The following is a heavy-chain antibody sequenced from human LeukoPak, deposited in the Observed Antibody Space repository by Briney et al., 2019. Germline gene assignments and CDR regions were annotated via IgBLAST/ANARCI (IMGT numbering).Heavy chain of an antibody. CDR1: GYTFTSYD. V-gene: IGHV1-8*03. J-gene: IGHJ6*03. CDR3: ARGPSGSWSPRVRYMDV. Sequence: GASVKVSCKASGYTFTSYDINWVRQATGQGLEWMGWMNPNSGNTGYAQKFQGRVTITWNTSISTAFMDLSSLRSEDTAVYYCARGPSGSWSPRVRYMDVWGKGTTVTVSS. CDR2: MNPNSGNT. D-gene: IGHD6-13*01.